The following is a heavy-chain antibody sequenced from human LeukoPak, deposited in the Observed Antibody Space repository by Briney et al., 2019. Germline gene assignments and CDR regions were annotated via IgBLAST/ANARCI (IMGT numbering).Heavy chain of an antibody. J-gene: IGHJ4*02. CDR3: ARRGTSSSWYVCDY. CDR1: GFTFSSYW. Sequence: PGGSLRLSCAASGFTFSSYWMSWVRQAPGKGLEWVANIKQDGSEKYYVDSVKGRFTISRDNAKNSLYLQMNSLRAEDTAVYYCARRGTSSSWYVCDYWGQGTLVTVSS. CDR2: IKQDGSEK. D-gene: IGHD6-13*01. V-gene: IGHV3-7*03.